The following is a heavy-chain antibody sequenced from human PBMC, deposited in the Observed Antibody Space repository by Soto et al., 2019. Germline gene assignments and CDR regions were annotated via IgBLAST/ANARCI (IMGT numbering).Heavy chain of an antibody. D-gene: IGHD3-10*01. Sequence: SETLSLTCTVSGGSISSGGYYWSWIRQHPGKGLEWIGYIYYSGSTYYNPSLKSRVTISVDTSKNQFSLKLSSVTAADTAVYYCARGPNYYGSGSYYKIWFDPWGQGTLVTVSS. CDR2: IYYSGST. J-gene: IGHJ5*02. CDR3: ARGPNYYGSGSYYKIWFDP. CDR1: GGSISSGGYY. V-gene: IGHV4-31*03.